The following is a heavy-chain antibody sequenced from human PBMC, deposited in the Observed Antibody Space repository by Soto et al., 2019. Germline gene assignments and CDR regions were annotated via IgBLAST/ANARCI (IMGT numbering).Heavy chain of an antibody. CDR3: AGSRIPAACPDHFPH. J-gene: IGHJ1*01. CDR2: INAGTGNT. CDR1: GYTFTTYA. V-gene: IGHV1-3*01. Sequence: ASVKVSCKASGYTFTTYAIHWVGQSSGCRLEWMGWINAGTGNTKYSQNFQGRVSITRDPSGGTAYRELSSLRSEDTAVYYCAGSRIPAACPDHFPHRGQGTFVTGSS. D-gene: IGHD6-13*01.